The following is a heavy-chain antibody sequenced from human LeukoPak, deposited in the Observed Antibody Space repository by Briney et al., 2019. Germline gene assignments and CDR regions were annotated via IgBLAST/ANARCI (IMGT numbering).Heavy chain of an antibody. CDR2: INPNSGDT. J-gene: IGHJ4*02. D-gene: IGHD1-7*01. V-gene: IGHV1-2*02. Sequence: ASVKVSCKASGYTFTGYYIHWVRQAPGQGLEWMGWINPNSGDTNYAQKFQGRVTMTRDTSISTAYMELSRLRSDDTAVYYCARVYLIDWNYKGLDYWGQGTLVTVSS. CDR3: ARVYLIDWNYKGLDY. CDR1: GYTFTGYY.